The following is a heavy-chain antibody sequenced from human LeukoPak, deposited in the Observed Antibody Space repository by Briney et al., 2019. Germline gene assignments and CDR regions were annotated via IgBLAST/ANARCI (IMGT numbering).Heavy chain of an antibody. J-gene: IGHJ4*02. V-gene: IGHV3-48*03. D-gene: IGHD6-19*01. CDR2: ITRTGDRI. CDR1: GFTFSSYE. CDR3: ARGGAVADY. Sequence: GGSLRLSCAASGFTFSSYEMNWVRQAPGKGLEWIAYITRTGDRIQYADSVKGRFTISRDNAKNSLFLQMNSLRAEDTAVYYCARGGAVADYWGQGTLVTVSS.